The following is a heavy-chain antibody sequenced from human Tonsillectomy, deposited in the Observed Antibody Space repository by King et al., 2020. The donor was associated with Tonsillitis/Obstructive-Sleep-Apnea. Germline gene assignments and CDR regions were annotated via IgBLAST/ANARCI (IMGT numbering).Heavy chain of an antibody. V-gene: IGHV4-31*03. D-gene: IGHD3-22*01. CDR2: IYYSGST. Sequence: VQLQESGPGLVKPSQTLSLTCTVSGGSISSGGYYWSWIRQHPGKGLEWIGYIYYSGSTYYNPSLKSRVTISVDTSKNQFSLKLSSVSAADTAVYYCARVPSPYYYDSSGYPFDYWGQGTLVTVSS. J-gene: IGHJ4*02. CDR1: GGSISSGGYY. CDR3: ARVPSPYYYDSSGYPFDY.